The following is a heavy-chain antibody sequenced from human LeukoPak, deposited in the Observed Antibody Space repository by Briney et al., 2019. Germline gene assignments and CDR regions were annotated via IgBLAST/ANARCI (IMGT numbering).Heavy chain of an antibody. CDR3: ASLTTAEAFDI. D-gene: IGHD3-22*01. V-gene: IGHV4-59*01. Sequence: TSETLSLTCTVSGGSISIYYWSWLRQPPGKGLEWIGYIYDSGSTNYNPSLKSRVTISVDTSKNQFSLKLSSVTAADTAVYYCASLTTAEAFDIWGQGTMVTVSS. J-gene: IGHJ3*02. CDR1: GGSISIYY. CDR2: IYDSGST.